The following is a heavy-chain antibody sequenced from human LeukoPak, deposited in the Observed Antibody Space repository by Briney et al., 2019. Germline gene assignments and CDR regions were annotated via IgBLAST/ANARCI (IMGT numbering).Heavy chain of an antibody. Sequence: SETLSLTCTVSGGSISSYYWSWIRQPPGKGLEWIGYIFYSGSTDYNPSLKSRVTISIDTSKNQFSLKLGSVTAADTAVYYCARDGGRGTYWSTIDYWGQGTLVTVSS. CDR3: ARDGGRGTYWSTIDY. V-gene: IGHV4-59*01. CDR1: GGSISSYY. D-gene: IGHD2-15*01. CDR2: IFYSGST. J-gene: IGHJ4*02.